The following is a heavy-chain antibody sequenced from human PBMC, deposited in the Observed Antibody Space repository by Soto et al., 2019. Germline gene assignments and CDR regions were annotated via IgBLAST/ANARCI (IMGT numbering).Heavy chain of an antibody. CDR3: ARDVSAVAGTEGWGYYYYYGMDV. D-gene: IGHD6-19*01. CDR1: GYTFTSYG. Sequence: ASVKVSCKASGYTFTSYGISWVRQAPGQGLEWMGWISAYNGNTNYAQKLQGRVTMTTDTSTSTAYMELRSLRSDDTAVYYCARDVSAVAGTEGWGYYYYYGMDVWGQGTTVTSP. V-gene: IGHV1-18*01. CDR2: ISAYNGNT. J-gene: IGHJ6*02.